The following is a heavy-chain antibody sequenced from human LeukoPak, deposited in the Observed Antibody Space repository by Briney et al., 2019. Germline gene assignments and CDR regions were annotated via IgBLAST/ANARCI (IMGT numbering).Heavy chain of an antibody. CDR3: ARAVVGGGLDNGFDP. CDR2: INPSGGST. CDR1: GYTFTSYY. Sequence: ASVKVSCKASGYTFTSYYMHWVRQAPGQGLEWMGIINPSGGSTSYAQKFQGRVTMTRDTSTSTVYMELSSLRSEDTAVYYCARAVVGGGLDNGFDPWAREPWSPSPQ. D-gene: IGHD2-21*01. V-gene: IGHV1-46*01. J-gene: IGHJ5*02.